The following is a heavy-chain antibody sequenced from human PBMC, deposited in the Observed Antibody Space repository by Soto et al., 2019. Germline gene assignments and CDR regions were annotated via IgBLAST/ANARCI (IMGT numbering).Heavy chain of an antibody. CDR3: AKDWRVGIPSGDY. CDR2: ISGSGGLT. CDR1: GFTFSSYA. J-gene: IGHJ4*02. V-gene: IGHV3-23*01. D-gene: IGHD1-26*01. Sequence: EERLLESGGALVQPGGSLRLSCTASGFTFSSYAMSWVRQAPGKGLEWVSVISGSGGLTYYADSVKGQFTISRDNLQNTLYLQMNSLRVEYTAVYYCAKDWRVGIPSGDYWGQGTLVTVSS.